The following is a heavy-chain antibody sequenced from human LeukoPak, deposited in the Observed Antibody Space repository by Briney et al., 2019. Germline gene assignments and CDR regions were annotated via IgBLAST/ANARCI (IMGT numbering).Heavy chain of an antibody. D-gene: IGHD4-17*01. CDR3: ARGHPGDYVPNTIDY. V-gene: IGHV1-69*04. J-gene: IGHJ4*02. CDR2: TSPILGIA. Sequence: ASVKVSCKASGGTFSSYAISWVRQAPGQGLEWMGRTSPILGIANYAQKFQGRVTITADKSTSTAYMELSSLRSEDTAVYYCARGHPGDYVPNTIDYWGQGTLVTVSS. CDR1: GGTFSSYA.